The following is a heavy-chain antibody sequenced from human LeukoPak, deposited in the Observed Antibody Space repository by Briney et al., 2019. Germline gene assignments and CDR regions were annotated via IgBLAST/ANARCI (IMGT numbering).Heavy chain of an antibody. Sequence: PETLSLTCTVSRGSITTYYWSWIRQPPGKGLEWLGYVYYSGTTDYNPSLKSRVTMSVDTSKNQFSLKLSSVTAADTAVYYCASDYGDYVPLDVWGKGTTVTVSS. V-gene: IGHV4-59*12. CDR2: VYYSGTT. CDR3: ASDYGDYVPLDV. J-gene: IGHJ6*04. D-gene: IGHD4-17*01. CDR1: RGSITTYY.